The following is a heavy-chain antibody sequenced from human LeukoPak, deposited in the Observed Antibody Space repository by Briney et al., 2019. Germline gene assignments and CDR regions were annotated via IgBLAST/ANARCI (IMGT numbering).Heavy chain of an antibody. CDR3: SKDIHDRGYPDY. CDR2: ISGDGGRT. D-gene: IGHD3-22*01. Sequence: GGSLRLSCAASGFTFDDYAMHWVRQAPGKGLGWVSLISGDGGRTFYANSVKGRFTISRDNSKNSLYLQMNSLRTEDTALYYCSKDIHDRGYPDYWGQGTLVTVSS. CDR1: GFTFDDYA. J-gene: IGHJ4*02. V-gene: IGHV3-43*02.